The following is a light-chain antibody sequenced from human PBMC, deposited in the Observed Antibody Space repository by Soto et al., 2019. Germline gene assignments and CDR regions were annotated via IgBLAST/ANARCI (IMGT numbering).Light chain of an antibody. J-gene: IGKJ5*01. CDR3: QQYNNWPPIT. CDR2: GAS. V-gene: IGKV3-15*01. Sequence: EIVMTQSPATLSASPGERVILSCRASQNIGSNLAWYQQRPGQSPRLLIYGASTRATGIPARFSGSGSGTEFTLTISSLQSEDFAVYYCQQYNNWPPITFSQGTRLEIK. CDR1: QNIGSN.